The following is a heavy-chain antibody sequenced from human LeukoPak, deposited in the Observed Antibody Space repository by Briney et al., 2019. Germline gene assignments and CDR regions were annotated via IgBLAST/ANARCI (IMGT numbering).Heavy chain of an antibody. V-gene: IGHV1-2*02. D-gene: IGHD2-15*01. CDR1: GYTFTGYY. CDR3: AREFSLVVVAATPSFDY. CDR2: INPNSGGT. Sequence: GASVTVSCKASGYTFTGYYMHWVRQAPGQGLEWMGWINPNSGGTNYAQKFQGRVTMTRDTSISTAYMEPSRLRSDDTAVYYCAREFSLVVVAATPSFDYWGQGTLVTVSS. J-gene: IGHJ4*02.